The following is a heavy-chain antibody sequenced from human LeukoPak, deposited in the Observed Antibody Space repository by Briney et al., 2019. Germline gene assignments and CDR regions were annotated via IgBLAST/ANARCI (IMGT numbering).Heavy chain of an antibody. D-gene: IGHD2-8*01. J-gene: IGHJ4*02. CDR3: ARDLLMVYATRPNYFDY. Sequence: AGGSLRLSCAASGFTFSSYSMNWVRQAPGKGLEWVSYISSSSSTIYYADSVKGRFTISRDNAKNSPYLQMNSLRAEDTAVYYCARDLLMVYATRPNYFDYWGQGTLVTVSS. CDR1: GFTFSSYS. V-gene: IGHV3-48*01. CDR2: ISSSSSTI.